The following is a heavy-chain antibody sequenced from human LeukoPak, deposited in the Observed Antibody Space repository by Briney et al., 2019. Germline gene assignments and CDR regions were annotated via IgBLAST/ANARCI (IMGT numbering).Heavy chain of an antibody. J-gene: IGHJ4*02. CDR1: GFTFSSYA. D-gene: IGHD6-19*01. Sequence: GGSLRLSCAASGFTFSSYAMSWVRQAPGKGLEWVSIISDSGDITYYADSVKGGFAISRDNSKNTLYLQMNSLRAEDTAVYYCAKVGAAGIAVVLVDYWGQGTLVTVSS. CDR3: AKVGAAGIAVVLVDY. CDR2: ISDSGDIT. V-gene: IGHV3-23*01.